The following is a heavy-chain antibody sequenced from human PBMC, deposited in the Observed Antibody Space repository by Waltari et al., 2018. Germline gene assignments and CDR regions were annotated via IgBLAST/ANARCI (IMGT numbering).Heavy chain of an antibody. V-gene: IGHV1-8*03. J-gene: IGHJ4*02. D-gene: IGHD3-16*02. CDR3: ARGYDYIWGSYRSYYFDY. CDR1: GYTFTSYD. Sequence: QVQLVQSGAEVKKPGASVKVSCKASGYTFTSYDINWVRQATGQGLEWMGWMNPNSGNTGYAQKFQGRVTITRNTSISTAYMELSSLRSEDTAVYYCARGYDYIWGSYRSYYFDYWGQGTLVTVSS. CDR2: MNPNSGNT.